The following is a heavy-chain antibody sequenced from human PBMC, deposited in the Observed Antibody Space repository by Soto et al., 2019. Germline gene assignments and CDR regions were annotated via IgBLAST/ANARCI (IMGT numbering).Heavy chain of an antibody. V-gene: IGHV4-59*08. Sequence: PSETLSLTCTVSGGSISSYYWSWIRQPPGKGLEWIGYIYYSGSTNYNPSLKSRVTISVDTSKNQFSLKLSSVTAADTAVYYCASTEDILTGPPHFDYWGQGTLVTVSS. D-gene: IGHD3-9*01. CDR2: IYYSGST. CDR1: GGSISSYY. J-gene: IGHJ4*02. CDR3: ASTEDILTGPPHFDY.